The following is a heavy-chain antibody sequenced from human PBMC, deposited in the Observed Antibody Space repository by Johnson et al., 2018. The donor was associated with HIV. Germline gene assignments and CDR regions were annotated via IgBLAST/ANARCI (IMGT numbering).Heavy chain of an antibody. V-gene: IGHV3-30*18. J-gene: IGHJ3*02. CDR3: AKWSIVGATFSDAFDI. CDR1: EFSFSTYA. D-gene: IGHD1-26*01. Sequence: QVQLVESGGGVVQPGRSLRLSCAASEFSFSTYALHWVRQAPGEGLEWVAVISYDGVNKYYADSVKGRFTISRDNSKNTLYLQMNSLRAEDTAVYYCAKWSIVGATFSDAFDIWGQGTMVTVSS. CDR2: ISYDGVNK.